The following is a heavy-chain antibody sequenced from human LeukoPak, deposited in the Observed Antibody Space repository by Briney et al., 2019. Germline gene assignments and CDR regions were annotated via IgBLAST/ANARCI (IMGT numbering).Heavy chain of an antibody. V-gene: IGHV3-21*01. CDR1: GFTFSSYS. J-gene: IGHJ5*02. Sequence: PGGSLRLSCAASGFTFSSYSMNWVRQAPGKGLEWVSSIRSSSSYIYYADSVKGRFTISRDNAKNSLYLQMNSLRAEDTAVYYCYGSGSYYNNWFDPWGQGTLVTVSS. D-gene: IGHD3-10*01. CDR3: YGSGSYYNNWFDP. CDR2: IRSSSSYI.